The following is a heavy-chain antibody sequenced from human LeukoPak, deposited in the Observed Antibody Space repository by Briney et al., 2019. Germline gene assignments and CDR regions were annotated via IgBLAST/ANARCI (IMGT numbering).Heavy chain of an antibody. Sequence: GGSLRLSCAASGFTFSTYAIHWVRQAPGKGLEWVAVISFDGVNTFYADSVKGRFTISRDNSNNTVYLQMNNLRPEDTAVFYCARGQGYESYYYLDYWGQGTLVTVSS. J-gene: IGHJ4*02. D-gene: IGHD2-2*01. CDR3: ARGQGYESYYYLDY. CDR1: GFTFSTYA. V-gene: IGHV3-30*04. CDR2: ISFDGVNT.